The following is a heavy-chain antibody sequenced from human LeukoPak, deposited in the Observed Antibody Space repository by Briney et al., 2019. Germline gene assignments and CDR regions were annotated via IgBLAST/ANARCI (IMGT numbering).Heavy chain of an antibody. V-gene: IGHV3-30-3*01. CDR3: ARRTIKYKSAFDI. CDR1: GFTFSNYA. J-gene: IGHJ3*02. CDR2: ISYDGSNK. D-gene: IGHD1-14*01. Sequence: PGGSLRLSCAASGFTFSNYAMHWVRQAPGKGLEWVAVISYDGSNKYYADSVKGRFTISRDNSKNTLYLQMNSLRDEDTAVYYCARRTIKYKSAFDIWGQGTMVTVSS.